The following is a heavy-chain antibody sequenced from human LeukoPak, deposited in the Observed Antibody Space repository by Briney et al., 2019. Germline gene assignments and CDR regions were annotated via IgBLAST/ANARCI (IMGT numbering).Heavy chain of an antibody. CDR3: ARDALLFDSWSGYYTA. Sequence: GASVKVSCKASGYTFTGYYMHWVRLGPGQGLEWMGWINPNSGGTNYAQKFQGRVTMTRDTSINTAYMELSRLRSDDTAVYFCARDALLFDSWSGYYTAWGQGTLVTVSS. CDR1: GYTFTGYY. CDR2: INPNSGGT. D-gene: IGHD3-3*01. V-gene: IGHV1-2*02. J-gene: IGHJ5*02.